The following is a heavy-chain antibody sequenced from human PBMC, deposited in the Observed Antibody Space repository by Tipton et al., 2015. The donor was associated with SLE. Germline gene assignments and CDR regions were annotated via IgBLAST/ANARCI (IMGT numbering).Heavy chain of an antibody. CDR2: IWYDGSNK. J-gene: IGHJ4*02. D-gene: IGHD3-16*01. Sequence: SLRLSCAASGFTFSTSAMHWVRQAPGKGLEWVAVIWYDGSNKFYADSMKGRFTISRDNSKNTVSLQMNSLGVEDTAVYFCARGRGGEFLDYWGQGTLVTVSS. CDR3: ARGRGGEFLDY. CDR1: GFTFSTSA. V-gene: IGHV3-33*01.